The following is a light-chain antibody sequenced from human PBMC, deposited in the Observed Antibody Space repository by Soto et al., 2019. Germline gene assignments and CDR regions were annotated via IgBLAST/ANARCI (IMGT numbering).Light chain of an antibody. CDR3: GTWDSSLSAVV. V-gene: IGLV1-51*01. CDR2: DSN. J-gene: IGLJ2*01. Sequence: QSVLTQPPSVSAAPGQKVTISCSGSSSNIGNNYVSWYQQLPGTAPKLLIYDSNKRPSGIPDRFSGSKSGTSATLGITGLQTGDDVDYYCGTWDSSLSAVVFGGGTKLTVL. CDR1: SSNIGNNY.